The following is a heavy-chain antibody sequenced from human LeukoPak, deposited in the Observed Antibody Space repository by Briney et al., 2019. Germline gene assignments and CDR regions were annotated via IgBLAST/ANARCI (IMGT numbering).Heavy chain of an antibody. D-gene: IGHD2-8*02. J-gene: IGHJ3*02. CDR3: ARVRDSANWWGAFDI. CDR1: GYTFATSS. Sequence: ASVKVSCKASGYTFATSSITWVRQAPGQRPEWMGWISPNNDNKRYAQNVQGRVTMTTDTSTNTAYMELRTLRSDDTAVYYCARVRDSANWWGAFDIWGQGTMVTVSS. CDR2: ISPNNDNK. V-gene: IGHV1-18*04.